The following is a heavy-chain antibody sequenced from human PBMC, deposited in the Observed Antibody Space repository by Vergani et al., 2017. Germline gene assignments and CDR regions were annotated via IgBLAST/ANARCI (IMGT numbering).Heavy chain of an antibody. D-gene: IGHD1-26*01. Sequence: QLEESGGGLVLPGRSLRLSCVASGFTSAGYAMHWVRQAPGKGLEWIGYIYHSGSTYYNPSLKSRVTISVDRSKNQFSLKLSSVTAADTAVYYCARDLGGSPPDYYYYMDVWGKGTTVTVSS. CDR2: IYHSGST. V-gene: IGHV4-30-2*01. CDR1: GFTSAGYA. CDR3: ARDLGGSPPDYYYYMDV. J-gene: IGHJ6*03.